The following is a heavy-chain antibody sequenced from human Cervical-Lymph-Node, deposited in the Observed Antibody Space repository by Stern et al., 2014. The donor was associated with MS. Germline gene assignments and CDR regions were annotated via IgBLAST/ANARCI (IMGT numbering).Heavy chain of an antibody. CDR2: ISHDGTNK. V-gene: IGHV3-30*04. Sequence: QDQLVESGGGVVQPGRSLRLSCAASGFTFSVYAMYWVRQAPGKGLEWVAVISHDGTNKNYADSVKGRFTISRDNAKNTQYLQMNSLRAEDTAVYYCASRYDYGDYIYWGQGTLVTVSS. J-gene: IGHJ4*02. D-gene: IGHD4-17*01. CDR3: ASRYDYGDYIY. CDR1: GFTFSVYA.